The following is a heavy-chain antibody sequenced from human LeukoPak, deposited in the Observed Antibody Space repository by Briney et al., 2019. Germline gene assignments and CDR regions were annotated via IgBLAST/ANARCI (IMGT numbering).Heavy chain of an antibody. J-gene: IGHJ6*03. CDR2: IYYSGSA. V-gene: IGHV4-39*02. CDR3: ARDLSAYYYYYMDV. Sequence: SETLSLTCTVSGGSISRSNYYWGWIRQPPGKGLEWIGSIYYSGSAYYNPSLKSRVTISVDTSKKQFSLKLSSVTAADTAVYYCARDLSAYYYYYMDVWGKGTTVTVSS. CDR1: GGSISRSNYY.